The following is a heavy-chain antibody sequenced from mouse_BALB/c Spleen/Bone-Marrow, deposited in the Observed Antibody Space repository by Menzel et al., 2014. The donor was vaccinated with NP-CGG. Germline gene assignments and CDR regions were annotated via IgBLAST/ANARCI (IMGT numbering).Heavy chain of an antibody. V-gene: IGHV5-4*02. D-gene: IGHD1-1*02. CDR3: ERDMGDY. CDR2: ISDGGTYS. CDR1: GFTFSDYY. Sequence: VQLKESGGGLMKPGGSLKLSCAASGFTFSDYYMYWVRQTPEKRLEWVATISDGGTYSYYADSVKGRFTISRDNAKSNLYLQMNSLKSEDTAMYYCERDMGDYWGQGTTLTVSS. J-gene: IGHJ2*01.